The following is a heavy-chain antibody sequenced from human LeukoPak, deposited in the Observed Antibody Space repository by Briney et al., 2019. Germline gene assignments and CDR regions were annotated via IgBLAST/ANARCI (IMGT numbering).Heavy chain of an antibody. J-gene: IGHJ4*02. V-gene: IGHV3-21*01. Sequence: GGSLRLSCAASGFTFSSYSMNWVRQAPGKGLEWVSSISSSSSYIYYADSVKGRFTISRDNTKNSLYLQMNSLRAEDTAVYYCARDIQLLYFDYWGQGTLVTVSS. CDR1: GFTFSSYS. D-gene: IGHD2-2*01. CDR3: ARDIQLLYFDY. CDR2: ISSSSSYI.